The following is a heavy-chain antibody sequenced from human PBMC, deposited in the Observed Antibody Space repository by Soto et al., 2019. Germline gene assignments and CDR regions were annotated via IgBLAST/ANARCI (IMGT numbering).Heavy chain of an antibody. Sequence: QVQLVESGGGVVQPGRSLRLSCAASGFTFSRYGMHWVRQAPGKGPEWVAVIWYDGSNKYYTDSVKGRFTISRDNFKNMLNVQMNRLEVEGKAVYYSAKGDTTDPLEHWGQGTLVTVSS. D-gene: IGHD2-2*01. CDR1: GFTFSRYG. CDR3: AKGDTTDPLEH. J-gene: IGHJ1*01. V-gene: IGHV3-33*06. CDR2: IWYDGSNK.